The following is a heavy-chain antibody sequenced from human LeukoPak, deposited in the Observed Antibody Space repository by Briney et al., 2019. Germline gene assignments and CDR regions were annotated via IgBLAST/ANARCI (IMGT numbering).Heavy chain of an antibody. Sequence: PGGSLRLSCVAPGFTFTTYEMNWVRQAPGKGLEWVAYISAGSSVIYYADSVKGRFTISRDNAKNSLYLQMGSLRADDTAVYYCASLTQTATSEDYWGQGTLVTVSS. CDR1: GFTFTTYE. J-gene: IGHJ4*02. D-gene: IGHD3-9*01. V-gene: IGHV3-48*03. CDR2: ISAGSSVI. CDR3: ASLTQTATSEDY.